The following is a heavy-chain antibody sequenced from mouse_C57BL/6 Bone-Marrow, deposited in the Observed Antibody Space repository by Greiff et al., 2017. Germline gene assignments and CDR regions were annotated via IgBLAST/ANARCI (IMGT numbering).Heavy chain of an antibody. D-gene: IGHD2-4*01. V-gene: IGHV1-82*01. CDR2: IYPGDGDT. CDR3: ASRIYYDYDNYAMDY. CDR1: GYAFSSSW. J-gene: IGHJ4*01. Sequence: QVQLQQSGPELVKPGPSVKISCKASGYAFSSSWMNWVKQRPGKGLEWIGRIYPGDGDTNYNGKFKGKATLTADKSSSTSYMQLSSLTSEDSAVYFCASRIYYDYDNYAMDYWGQGTSVTVSS.